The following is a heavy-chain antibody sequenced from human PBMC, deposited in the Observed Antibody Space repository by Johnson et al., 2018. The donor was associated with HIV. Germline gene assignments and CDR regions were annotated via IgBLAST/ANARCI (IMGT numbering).Heavy chain of an antibody. CDR1: GFTFSSYG. D-gene: IGHD6-19*01. CDR2: IWYDGSNK. CDR3: AKDEQWLNDAFDI. V-gene: IGHV3-33*06. Sequence: QVQLVESGGGVVQPGRSLRLSCTASGFTFSSYGIHWVRQAPGKGLEWVALIWYDGSNKYYAASVKGRFTISRDNSKNTLYLQMNSLRPEDTAVYYCAKDEQWLNDAFDIWGQGTMVTVSS. J-gene: IGHJ3*02.